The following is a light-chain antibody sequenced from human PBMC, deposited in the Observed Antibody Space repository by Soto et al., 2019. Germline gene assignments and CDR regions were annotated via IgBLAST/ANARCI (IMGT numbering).Light chain of an antibody. Sequence: EIVLTQSPGTLSLSPGERATLSCRASQSVTSRHLAWYQQKPGQAPRLLIYAASGRATGIPDRFGGSGSGTDFTLTISRLEPEDFATYYCQQSYSTPPMTFGQGTRLEIK. CDR2: AAS. V-gene: IGKV3-20*01. J-gene: IGKJ5*01. CDR3: QQSYSTPPMT. CDR1: QSVTSRH.